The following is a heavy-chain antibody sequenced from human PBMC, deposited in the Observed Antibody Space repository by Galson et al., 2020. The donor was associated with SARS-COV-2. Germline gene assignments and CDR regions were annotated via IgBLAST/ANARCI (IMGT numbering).Heavy chain of an antibody. D-gene: IGHD6-13*01. CDR3: AKEEGSSSSWYEGGYFDY. V-gene: IGHV3-33*06. CDR1: GFTFSSYG. J-gene: IGHJ4*02. Sequence: QLGESLKISCAATGFTFSSYGMHWVRQAPGKGLEWVAVIWYDGSNKYYADSVKGRFTISRDNSKNTLYLQMNSLRAEDTAVYYCAKEEGSSSSWYEGGYFDYWGQGTLVTVSS. CDR2: IWYDGSNK.